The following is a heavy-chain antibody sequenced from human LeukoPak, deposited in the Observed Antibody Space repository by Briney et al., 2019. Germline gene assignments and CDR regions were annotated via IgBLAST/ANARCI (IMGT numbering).Heavy chain of an antibody. CDR1: GFTFSSYS. CDR3: AKGGSYGKDAFDI. D-gene: IGHD1-26*01. V-gene: IGHV3-48*01. J-gene: IGHJ3*02. Sequence: GGSLSLSCAASGFTFSSYSMNWVRQAPGKGLEWVSYISSSSSTIYYADSVKGRFTISRDNAKNSLYLQMNSLRAEDTAVYYCAKGGSYGKDAFDIWGQGTMVTVSS. CDR2: ISSSSSTI.